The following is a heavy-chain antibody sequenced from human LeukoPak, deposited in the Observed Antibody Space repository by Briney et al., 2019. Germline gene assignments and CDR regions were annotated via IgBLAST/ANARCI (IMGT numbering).Heavy chain of an antibody. CDR1: GGSISSYY. J-gene: IGHJ4*02. CDR3: ARAYSSSWYGYFDY. Sequence: SETLSLTCTVSGGSISSYYWSWIRQPPGKGLEWIGYIYYSGSTNYNPSLKSRVTISVDTSKNQFSLKLSSVTAADTAVYYCARAYSSSWYGYFDYWGQGTLVTVSS. CDR2: IYYSGST. V-gene: IGHV4-59*01. D-gene: IGHD6-13*01.